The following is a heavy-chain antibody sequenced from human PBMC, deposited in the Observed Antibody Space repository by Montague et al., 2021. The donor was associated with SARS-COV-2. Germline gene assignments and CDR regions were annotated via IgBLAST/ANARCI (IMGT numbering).Heavy chain of an antibody. CDR2: ISSSSSYI. D-gene: IGHD3-10*01. Sequence: SLRLSCAASGFTFSSYSMNWVRQAPGKGLEWVSSISSSSSYIYYADSVKGRFTISGDNAKNSLYPQMNSLRAEDTAVYYCARGGYYYYGSVAGHNDAFDIWGQGTMVTVSS. CDR1: GFTFSSYS. J-gene: IGHJ3*02. V-gene: IGHV3-21*01. CDR3: ARGGYYYYGSVAGHNDAFDI.